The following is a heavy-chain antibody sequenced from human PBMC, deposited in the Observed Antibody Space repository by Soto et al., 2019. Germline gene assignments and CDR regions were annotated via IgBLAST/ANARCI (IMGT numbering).Heavy chain of an antibody. V-gene: IGHV3-23*01. Sequence: PGGSLRLSCAASGFTFSSYAMSWVRQAPGKGLEWVSAISGSGGSTYYADSVKGRFTISRDNSKNTLYLQMNSLRAEDTAVYYCAKDWEYGDYQAEYFQHWGQGTLVTVCS. D-gene: IGHD4-17*01. CDR3: AKDWEYGDYQAEYFQH. CDR2: ISGSGGST. J-gene: IGHJ1*01. CDR1: GFTFSSYA.